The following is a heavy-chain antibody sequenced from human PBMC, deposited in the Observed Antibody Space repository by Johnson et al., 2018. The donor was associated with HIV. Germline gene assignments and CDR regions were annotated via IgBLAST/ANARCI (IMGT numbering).Heavy chain of an antibody. D-gene: IGHD5-24*01. CDR1: GFTFSDYY. Sequence: QVQLVESGGGLVQPGGSLRLSCTASGFTFSDYYMNWIRQAPGKGLEWVSYISSSGSAIYYAGSVKGRFTISRDNAKNSLFLQMNSLRAEDTAVYYCAREMAWEDACDIWGQGTMVTVSS. J-gene: IGHJ3*02. CDR2: ISSSGSAI. CDR3: AREMAWEDACDI. V-gene: IGHV3-11*04.